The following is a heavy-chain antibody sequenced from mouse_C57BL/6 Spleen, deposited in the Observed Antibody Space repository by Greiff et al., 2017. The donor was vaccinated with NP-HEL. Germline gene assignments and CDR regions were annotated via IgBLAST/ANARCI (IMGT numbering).Heavy chain of an antibody. V-gene: IGHV1-81*01. CDR1: GYTFTSYG. CDR2: IYPRSGNT. J-gene: IGHJ4*01. CDR3: AGTGTIYYYAMDY. Sequence: VKLQESGAELARPGASVKLSCKASGYTFTSYGISWVKQRTGQGLEWIGEIYPRSGNTYYNEKFKGKATLTADKSSSTAYMELRSLTSEDSAVYFCAGTGTIYYYAMDYWGQGTSVTVSS. D-gene: IGHD4-1*01.